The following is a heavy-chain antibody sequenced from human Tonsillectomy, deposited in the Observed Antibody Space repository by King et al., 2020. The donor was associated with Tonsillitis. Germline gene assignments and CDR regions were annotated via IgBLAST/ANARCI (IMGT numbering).Heavy chain of an antibody. CDR1: GGSVSSGSYY. CDR2: IYYSGST. J-gene: IGHJ2*01. V-gene: IGHV4-61*01. Sequence: QLQESGPGLVKPSETLSLTCTVSGGSVSSGSYYWSWIRQPPGKGLEWIGYIYYSGSTNYNPSLKSRVTISVDTSKNQFSLKLSSVTAADTAVYYCARAGGYSDLCGRGPLVTVSS. D-gene: IGHD7-27*01. CDR3: ARAGGYSDL.